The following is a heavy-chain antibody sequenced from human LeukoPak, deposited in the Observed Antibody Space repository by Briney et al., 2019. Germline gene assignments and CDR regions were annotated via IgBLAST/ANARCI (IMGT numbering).Heavy chain of an antibody. Sequence: ASVKVSCKASGGTFSSYAISWVRQAPGQGLEWMGGIIPIFGTANYAQKLQGRVTMTTDTSTSTAYMELRSLRSDDTAVYYCAREYSLYDYVWGSYRSGWFDPWGQGTLVTVSS. CDR2: IIPIFGTA. D-gene: IGHD3-16*02. J-gene: IGHJ5*02. CDR3: AREYSLYDYVWGSYRSGWFDP. V-gene: IGHV1-69*05. CDR1: GGTFSSYA.